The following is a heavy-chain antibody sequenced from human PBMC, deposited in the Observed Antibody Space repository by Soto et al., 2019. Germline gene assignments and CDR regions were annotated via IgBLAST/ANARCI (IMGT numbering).Heavy chain of an antibody. CDR1: GFTFSNYG. V-gene: IGHV3-33*01. Sequence: QVQLEESGGGVVQPGRSPRLSCAASGFTFSNYGIHWVRQAPGKGLEWVAIIWYDGSKKYYADSVKGRFTISRDNSKNTLYLHMNSLRPEDTAVYYCARPYSGNYWSFDIWGQGTMVTVSS. CDR3: ARPYSGNYWSFDI. J-gene: IGHJ3*02. CDR2: IWYDGSKK. D-gene: IGHD1-26*01.